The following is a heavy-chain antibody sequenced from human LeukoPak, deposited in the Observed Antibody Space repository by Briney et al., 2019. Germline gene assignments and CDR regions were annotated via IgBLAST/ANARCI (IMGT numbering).Heavy chain of an antibody. CDR2: INPNSGGT. CDR1: GYTFTGYY. J-gene: IGHJ5*02. Sequence: ASVKVSCKASGYTFTGYYMHWVRQAPGQGLEWMGWINPNSGGTNYAQKFQGRVTMTRDTSISTAYMELNRLTSDDTAIYYCARGPRLTIFGVSDNWFDPWGQGTLVTVSS. V-gene: IGHV1-2*02. D-gene: IGHD3-3*01. CDR3: ARGPRLTIFGVSDNWFDP.